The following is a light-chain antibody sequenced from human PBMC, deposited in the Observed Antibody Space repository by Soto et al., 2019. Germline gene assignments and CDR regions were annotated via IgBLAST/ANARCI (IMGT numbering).Light chain of an antibody. CDR1: QSVSSY. V-gene: IGKV3-15*01. CDR2: AAS. CDR3: QHSNDWPPTQYT. Sequence: EIVMTQSPATLSVSPGERATLSCRASQSVSSYLAWYQQKPGQAPRLLIYAASTRATGIPARFSGSRSGTECTLTISRLQSEDFAVYYCQHSNDWPPTQYTFGRGTKLEIK. J-gene: IGKJ2*01.